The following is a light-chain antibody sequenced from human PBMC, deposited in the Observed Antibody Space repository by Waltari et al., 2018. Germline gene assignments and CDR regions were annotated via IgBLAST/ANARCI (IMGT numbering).Light chain of an antibody. CDR2: DVT. Sequence: QSALTHPASVSGSPGQSITISCTGTSSDVGSYNYVSWYQQHPGKAPKLMIYDVTKRPAGVSNRFPASKSRHTASLTISGLQAEDEADYYCSSYTSSSTWVFGGGTKLTVL. CDR3: SSYTSSSTWV. CDR1: SSDVGSYNY. J-gene: IGLJ3*02. V-gene: IGLV2-14*01.